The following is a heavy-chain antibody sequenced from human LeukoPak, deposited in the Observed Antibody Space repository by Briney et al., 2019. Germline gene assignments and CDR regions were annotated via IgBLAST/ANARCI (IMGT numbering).Heavy chain of an antibody. J-gene: IGHJ5*02. V-gene: IGHV3-73*01. CDR2: IDKKDNLYAT. CDR1: GCTFSGSA. D-gene: IGHD2-15*01. Sequence: GGSLKLSCAASGCTFSGSAVHWVRQPSGRGLEWVGHIDKKDNLYATAYAEAVKGRFTISRDDSKDTAFLHMDSLKTEDTALYYCTRDRGTYNWFDPWGQGTLVTVSS. CDR3: TRDRGTYNWFDP.